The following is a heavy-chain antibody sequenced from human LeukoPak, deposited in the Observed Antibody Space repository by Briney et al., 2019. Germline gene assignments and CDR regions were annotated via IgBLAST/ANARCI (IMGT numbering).Heavy chain of an antibody. Sequence: ASVKVSCKASGGTFSSYAISWVRQAPGQGLEWMGGIIPIFGTANYAQKFQGRVTITADESTSTAYMELSSLRSEDTAVYYCARVGECGGDCYQGGFDYWGQGTLVTVSS. CDR1: GGTFSSYA. V-gene: IGHV1-69*01. CDR3: ARVGECGGDCYQGGFDY. D-gene: IGHD2-21*01. J-gene: IGHJ4*02. CDR2: IIPIFGTA.